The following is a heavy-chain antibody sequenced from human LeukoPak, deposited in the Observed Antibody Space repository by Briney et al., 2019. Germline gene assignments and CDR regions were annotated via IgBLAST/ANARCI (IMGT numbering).Heavy chain of an antibody. CDR3: ARENRNNWFDP. J-gene: IGHJ5*02. V-gene: IGHV3-21*01. CDR1: GFTLSTFD. Sequence: GGSLRLSCAASGFTLSTFDMNWVRQAPGKGLEWVSSISSSSSYIYFADSVKGRFTISRDNAKNSLYLQMNSLRAEDTAVYYCARENRNNWFDPWGQGTLVTVSS. CDR2: ISSSSSYI.